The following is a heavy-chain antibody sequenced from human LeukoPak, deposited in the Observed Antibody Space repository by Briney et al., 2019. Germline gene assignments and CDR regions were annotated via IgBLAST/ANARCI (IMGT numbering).Heavy chain of an antibody. J-gene: IGHJ5*02. V-gene: IGHV3-73*01. CDR3: TRHSSSWFHNWSDP. D-gene: IGHD6-13*01. CDR1: GFTFSGSA. Sequence: GGSLKLSCAASGFTFSGSAMHWVRQASGKGLEWVGRIRSKANSYATAYAASVKGRFTISRDDSKNTAYLQMSSLKTEDTAVYYCTRHSSSWFHNWSDPWGQGTLVTVSS. CDR2: IRSKANSYAT.